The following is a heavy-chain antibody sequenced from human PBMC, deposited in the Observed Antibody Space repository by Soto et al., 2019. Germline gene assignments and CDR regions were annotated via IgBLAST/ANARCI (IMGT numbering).Heavy chain of an antibody. CDR2: INHSGST. CDR3: ARGFIRSYFDY. Sequence: SETLSLTCAVYGGSFSGYYWSWIRQPPGKGLEWIGEINHSGSTNYNPSLKSRVTMSVDTSKNQFSLKLSSVTAADTAVYYCARGFIRSYFDYWGQGTLVTVSS. D-gene: IGHD3-3*02. J-gene: IGHJ4*02. V-gene: IGHV4-34*01. CDR1: GGSFSGYY.